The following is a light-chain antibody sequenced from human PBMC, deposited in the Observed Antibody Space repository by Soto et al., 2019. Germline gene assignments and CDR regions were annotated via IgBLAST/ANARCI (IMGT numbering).Light chain of an antibody. J-gene: IGLJ1*01. V-gene: IGLV2-23*01. CDR1: SSDVGSYNL. Sequence: QSALTQPASVSGSPGQSITISCTGTSSDVGSYNLVSWYQQHPGKAPKLMIYEGSKRPSGISNRFSGSKSGNTASLTISGLQPAYAAEYSCCSYAESSRINVFGSGTKVTV. CDR3: CSYAESSRINV. CDR2: EGS.